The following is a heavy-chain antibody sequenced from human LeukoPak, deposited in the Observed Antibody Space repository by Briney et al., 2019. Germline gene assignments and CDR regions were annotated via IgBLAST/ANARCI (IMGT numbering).Heavy chain of an antibody. CDR2: INRSGST. CDR3: ARVGGAMFDY. CDR1: GGSFSGYY. Sequence: SETLSLTCAVYGGSFSGYYWSWIRQPPGKGPEWIGEINRSGSTNYNPSLKSRVTISVDTSKNQFSLKLSSVTAADTAVYYCARVGGAMFDYWGQGTLVTVSS. J-gene: IGHJ4*02. V-gene: IGHV4-34*01. D-gene: IGHD3-16*01.